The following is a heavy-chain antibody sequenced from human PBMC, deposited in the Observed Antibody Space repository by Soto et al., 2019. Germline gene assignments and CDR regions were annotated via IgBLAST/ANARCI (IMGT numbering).Heavy chain of an antibody. CDR2: IYYSGST. D-gene: IGHD2-8*01. Sequence: QVQLQESGPGLVKPSETLSLTCTVSGGSVSSGSYYWSWIRQPPGKGLEWIGYIYYSGSTNYNPSLESRVTISVDTSKNQFSLKLSSVTAADTAVYYCARDMVYAADYYYYGMDVWGQGTTVTVSS. CDR3: ARDMVYAADYYYYGMDV. V-gene: IGHV4-61*01. CDR1: GGSVSSGSYY. J-gene: IGHJ6*02.